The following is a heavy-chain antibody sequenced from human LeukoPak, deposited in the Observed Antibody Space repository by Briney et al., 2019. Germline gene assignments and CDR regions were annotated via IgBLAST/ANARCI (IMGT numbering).Heavy chain of an antibody. Sequence: ASVKVSCKASGGTFSSYAISWVRQAPGQGLEWMGWISTYNGSTNYAQKLQGRVTMTTDTSTSTAYMELRSLRSDDTAVYYCASSIALYYYGMDVWGQGTTVTVSS. CDR2: ISTYNGST. CDR3: ASSIALYYYGMDV. J-gene: IGHJ6*02. CDR1: GGTFSSYA. V-gene: IGHV1-18*01. D-gene: IGHD2-15*01.